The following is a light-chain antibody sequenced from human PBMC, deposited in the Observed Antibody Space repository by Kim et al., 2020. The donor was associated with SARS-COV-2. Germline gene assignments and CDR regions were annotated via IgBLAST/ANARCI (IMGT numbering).Light chain of an antibody. Sequence: SACVGDTVTITCRASQGISNSLAWYRQKPGTAPRLLLYSASRLETGVPSRFSGRGSGTEYTLTISSLQPEDLGTYFCQQSYAIPWTFGLGTKLEI. CDR3: QQSYAIPWT. J-gene: IGKJ1*01. CDR2: SAS. CDR1: QGISNS. V-gene: IGKV1-NL1*01.